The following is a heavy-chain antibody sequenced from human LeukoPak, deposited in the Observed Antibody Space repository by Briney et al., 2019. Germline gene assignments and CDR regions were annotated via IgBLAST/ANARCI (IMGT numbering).Heavy chain of an antibody. CDR1: GGSFSGYY. CDR3: ARGHFAYYYDSSHLDYFDY. D-gene: IGHD3-22*01. J-gene: IGHJ4*02. Sequence: SETLSLTCAVYGGSFSGYYWSWIRQPPGKGLEWIGEINHSGSTNYNPSLKSRVTISVDTSKNQFSLKLSSVTAADTAVYYCARGHFAYYYDSSHLDYFDYWGREPWSPSPQ. CDR2: INHSGST. V-gene: IGHV4-34*01.